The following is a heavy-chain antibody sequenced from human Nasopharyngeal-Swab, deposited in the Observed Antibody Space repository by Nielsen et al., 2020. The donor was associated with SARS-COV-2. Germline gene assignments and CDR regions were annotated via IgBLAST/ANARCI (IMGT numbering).Heavy chain of an antibody. J-gene: IGHJ4*02. D-gene: IGHD3-3*01. CDR2: IYDSGST. V-gene: IGHV4-34*09. CDR1: GGSFSGYY. Sequence: SETLSLTCAVYGGSFSGYYWSWIRQPPGKGLEWIGYIYDSGSTSYNPSLKSRLTISLDTSRNQFSLKLSSVTAADTAVYYCARRPDFWSGFPFDYWGQGTLVTVSS. CDR3: ARRPDFWSGFPFDY.